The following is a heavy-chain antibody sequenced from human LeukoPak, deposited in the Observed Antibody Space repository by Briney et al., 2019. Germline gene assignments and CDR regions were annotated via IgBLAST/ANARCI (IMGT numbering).Heavy chain of an antibody. Sequence: GGSLRLSCAASGFTVSSNYMSWVRQAPGKGLEWVSVIYSGGSTYYADSVKGRFTISRDNSKNTLYLQMNSLRAEDTAVYYCARDAAAAAPLDYWGQGTLVTVSS. J-gene: IGHJ4*02. CDR3: ARDAAAAAPLDY. V-gene: IGHV3-66*01. D-gene: IGHD6-13*01. CDR1: GFTVSSNY. CDR2: IYSGGST.